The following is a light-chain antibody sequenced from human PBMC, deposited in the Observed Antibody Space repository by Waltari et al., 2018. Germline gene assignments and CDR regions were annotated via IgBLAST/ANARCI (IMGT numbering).Light chain of an antibody. CDR1: SSDVGSYNL. V-gene: IGLV2-23*02. Sequence: QSALTQPASVSRSPGQSITISCTGPSSDVGSYNLLFSYQPHPGKAPKLMIYEVSKRPSGVSNRFSGSKSGNTASLTISGLQAEDEADYYCCSYAGSSTFVVFGGGTKLTVL. CDR3: CSYAGSSTFVV. CDR2: EVS. J-gene: IGLJ2*01.